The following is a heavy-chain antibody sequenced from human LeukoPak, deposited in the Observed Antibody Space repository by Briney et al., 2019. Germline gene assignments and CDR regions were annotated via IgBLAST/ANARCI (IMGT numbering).Heavy chain of an antibody. V-gene: IGHV3-66*04. CDR1: GFTVSSNY. Sequence: GGSLRLSCAASGFTVSSNYMSWVRQDPGKGLERVSVIYSSGIYNDGTTNYGDSVKGRFTISRDNSKNTLYLQMNSLRAEDTAVYYCARRELLGYSYGLRTFNIWGQGTTVTVSS. D-gene: IGHD5-18*01. CDR2: IYSSGIYNDGTT. J-gene: IGHJ3*02. CDR3: ARRELLGYSYGLRTFNI.